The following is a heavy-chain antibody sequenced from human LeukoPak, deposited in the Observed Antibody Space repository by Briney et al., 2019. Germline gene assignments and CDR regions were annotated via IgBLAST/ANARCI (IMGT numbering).Heavy chain of an antibody. CDR2: ISYGGST. V-gene: IGHV4-59*08. CDR3: ARFGSDTYGYKYYFDS. CDR1: GGSISSYY. J-gene: IGHJ4*02. D-gene: IGHD3-16*01. Sequence: SETLSLICTVSGGSISSYYWSWIRQPPGKGLQWIGYISYGGSTNYNSSLKSRVTMSVDTSKNQFSLKLRSVTAADTAVYYCARFGSDTYGYKYYFDSWGQGALVTVSS.